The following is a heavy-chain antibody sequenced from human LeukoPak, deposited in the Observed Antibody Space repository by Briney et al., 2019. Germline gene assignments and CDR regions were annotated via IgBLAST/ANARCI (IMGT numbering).Heavy chain of an antibody. CDR3: ARGDPQDY. Sequence: GSLRLSCAASGFTFSSYAMHWVRQAPGKGLEWVAVISYDGSNKYYADSVKGRFTISRDNSKNTLYLQMNSLRAEDTAVYYCARGDPQDYWGQGTLVIVSS. CDR2: ISYDGSNK. CDR1: GFTFSSYA. V-gene: IGHV3-30-3*01. J-gene: IGHJ4*02.